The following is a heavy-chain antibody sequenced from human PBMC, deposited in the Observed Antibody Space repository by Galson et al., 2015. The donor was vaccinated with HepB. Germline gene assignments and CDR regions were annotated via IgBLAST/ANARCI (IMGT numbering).Heavy chain of an antibody. CDR1: GFTFSNAW. J-gene: IGHJ6*02. CDR3: TTDRVRSTYNWNDRGLRYYYYYGMDV. D-gene: IGHD1-20*01. Sequence: SLRLSCAASGFTFSNAWMSWVRQAPGKGLEWVGRIKSKTDGGTTDYAAPVKGRFTISRDDSKNTLYLQMNSLKTEDTAVYYCTTDRVRSTYNWNDRGLRYYYYYGMDVWGQGTTVTVSS. V-gene: IGHV3-15*01. CDR2: IKSKTDGGTT.